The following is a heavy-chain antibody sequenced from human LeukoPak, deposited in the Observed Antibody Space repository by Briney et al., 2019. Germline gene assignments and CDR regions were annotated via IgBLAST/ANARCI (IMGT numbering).Heavy chain of an antibody. J-gene: IGHJ4*02. CDR2: IYYSGST. D-gene: IGHD6-13*01. Sequence: SQTLSLTCTVSGGSISSGDYYWSWIRQPPGRGLEWIAYIYYSGSTSYNPSLKSRVTISVDTSKNQFSLKLNSVTAADTAVYYCARGDSSTWSFKIWGQGTLITVSS. CDR3: ARGDSSTWSFKI. V-gene: IGHV4-30-4*01. CDR1: GGSISSGDYY.